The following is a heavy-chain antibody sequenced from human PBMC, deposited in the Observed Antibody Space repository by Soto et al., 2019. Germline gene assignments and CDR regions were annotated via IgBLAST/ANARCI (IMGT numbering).Heavy chain of an antibody. Sequence: PGGSLRLSCAASGFSVRSYAMSWVRQAPGKGFEWVSAISESGDRTYYADSVKGRFTVSRDNSKNTLYLQMNSLRADDTSVYYCAKDRPGTTAFDYWGQGTLVTVSS. V-gene: IGHV3-23*01. CDR1: GFSVRSYA. CDR2: ISESGDRT. D-gene: IGHD1-7*01. J-gene: IGHJ4*02. CDR3: AKDRPGTTAFDY.